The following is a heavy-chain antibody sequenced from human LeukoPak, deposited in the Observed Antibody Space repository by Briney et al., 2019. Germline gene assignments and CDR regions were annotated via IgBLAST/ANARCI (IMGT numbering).Heavy chain of an antibody. V-gene: IGHV4-38-2*02. CDR3: ARKLNWGLGAFDI. CDR1: GYSISSGYY. J-gene: IGHJ3*02. Sequence: SETLSLTCTVSGYSISSGYYWGWIRPPPGKGLEWIGNIYHSGSTYYNPSLKSRVTISVDTSKNQFSLKLSSVTAADTAVYYCARKLNWGLGAFDIWGQGALVTVSS. CDR2: IYHSGST. D-gene: IGHD7-27*01.